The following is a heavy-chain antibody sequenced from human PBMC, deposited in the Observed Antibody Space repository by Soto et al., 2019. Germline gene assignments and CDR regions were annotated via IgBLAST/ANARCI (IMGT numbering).Heavy chain of an antibody. CDR1: GFTFNTYA. CDR2: LSGSGGFT. J-gene: IGHJ4*02. D-gene: IGHD2-2*01. CDR3: AKDRYYGSMIIDS. Sequence: SGGSLRLSCAASGFTFNTYAMSWVRQAPGKGPEWVASLSGSGGFTEHADSVKGRFTISRDNSKNTLFLQMNRLRVEDTAVYYCAKDRYYGSMIIDSWGPGTLVTVSS. V-gene: IGHV3-23*01.